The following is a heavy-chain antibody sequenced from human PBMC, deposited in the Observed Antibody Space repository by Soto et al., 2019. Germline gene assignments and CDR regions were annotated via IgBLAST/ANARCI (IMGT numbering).Heavy chain of an antibody. CDR2: IIPILGIA. CDR3: AGISSNDY. V-gene: IGHV1-69*02. Sequence: QVLLVQSGAEVKKPGSSVKVSCKASGGTFSSYTISWVRQAPGQGLEWMGRIIPILGIANCAQKFQGRVTITADNSTSTAYMELSSQRSEDTAWYYCAGISSNDYWGQGTLVTAST. J-gene: IGHJ4*02. D-gene: IGHD3-3*02. CDR1: GGTFSSYT.